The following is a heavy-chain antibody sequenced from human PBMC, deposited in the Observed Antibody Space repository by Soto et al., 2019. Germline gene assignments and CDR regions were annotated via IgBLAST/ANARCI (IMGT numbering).Heavy chain of an antibody. V-gene: IGHV1-3*04. CDR2: INIGNGNT. D-gene: IGHD2-15*01. CDR3: AREPLCGGRCYDNYFDP. CDR1: GYTFTYYP. Sequence: SVKVSCKASGYTFTYYPIHWVRQAPGQRLEWMGWINIGNGNTASSQKFQDRVTITRETSASTAYMELTSLRSEDTAVYYCAREPLCGGRCYDNYFDPWGQGTLVTVSS. J-gene: IGHJ5*02.